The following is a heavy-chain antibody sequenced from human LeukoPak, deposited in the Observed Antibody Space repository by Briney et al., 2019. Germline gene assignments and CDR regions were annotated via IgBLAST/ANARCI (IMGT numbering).Heavy chain of an antibody. D-gene: IGHD7-27*01. Sequence: SETLLLTCTVSGGSIRSSGYYWGWFRQPPGKGLERIESIYYTENTYYNPSLKSRVTISVDTSKNHFSLKLSSVTAADAAVYYCARLHWGSGGSGSFDYWGQGTLVTVSS. CDR3: ARLHWGSGGSGSFDY. CDR1: GGSIRSSGYY. J-gene: IGHJ4*02. CDR2: IYYTENT. V-gene: IGHV4-39*02.